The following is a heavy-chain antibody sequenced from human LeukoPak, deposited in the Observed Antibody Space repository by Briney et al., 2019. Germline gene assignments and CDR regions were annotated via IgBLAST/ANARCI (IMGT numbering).Heavy chain of an antibody. CDR2: IYYSGST. V-gene: IGHV4-30-4*01. CDR3: ARDHYDSSDLNWFDP. J-gene: IGHJ5*02. D-gene: IGHD3-22*01. Sequence: SETLSLTCTVSGGSISSGDYYWSWIRQPPGKGLEWLGYIYYSGSTYYNPSLKSRVTISVDTSKNQFSLKLSSVTAADTAVYYCARDHYDSSDLNWFDPWGQGTLVTVSS. CDR1: GGSISSGDYY.